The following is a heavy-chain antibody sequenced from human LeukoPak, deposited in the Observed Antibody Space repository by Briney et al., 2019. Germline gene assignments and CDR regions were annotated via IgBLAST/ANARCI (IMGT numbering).Heavy chain of an antibody. J-gene: IGHJ6*02. V-gene: IGHV3-66*01. D-gene: IGHD3-10*01. CDR3: ARVNGSGSYYYYYGMDV. CDR1: GFTVSSNY. Sequence: GGSLRLSCAASGFTVSSNYMSWVRQAPGKGLEWVSVIYSGGSTYYADSVKGRFTISRDNSKNTLYLQMNSLRAEDTAVYYCARVNGSGSYYYYYGMDVWGQGTTVTVSS. CDR2: IYSGGST.